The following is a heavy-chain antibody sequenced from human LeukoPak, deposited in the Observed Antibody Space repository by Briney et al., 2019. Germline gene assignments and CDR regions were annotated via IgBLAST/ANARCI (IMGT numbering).Heavy chain of an antibody. V-gene: IGHV1-69*06. CDR1: GYTFTSYG. D-gene: IGHD3-10*01. CDR3: AREYYYGSGSYGY. J-gene: IGHJ4*02. CDR2: ISPSGGST. Sequence: ASVKVSCKASGYTFTSYGISWVRQAPGQGPEWMGVISPSGGSTTYAQKFQGRVTITADKSTSTAYMELSSLRSEDTAVYYCAREYYYGSGSYGYWGQGTLVTVSS.